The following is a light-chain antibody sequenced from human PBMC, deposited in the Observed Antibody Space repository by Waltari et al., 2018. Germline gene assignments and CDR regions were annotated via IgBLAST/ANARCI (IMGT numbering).Light chain of an antibody. CDR3: QQRSNWPPIT. J-gene: IGKJ5*01. Sequence: EIVLTQSPVTLSLAPGERATLPCWASQSVGSSLALYQQKPGQAPRLLMYDASNRATGVPARFNGSGSGTDFTLTIISLQSEDSAVYYCQQRSNWPPITFGQGTRLEIK. CDR1: QSVGSS. V-gene: IGKV3-11*01. CDR2: DAS.